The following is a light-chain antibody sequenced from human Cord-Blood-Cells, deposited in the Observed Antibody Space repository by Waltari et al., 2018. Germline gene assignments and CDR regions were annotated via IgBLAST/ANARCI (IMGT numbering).Light chain of an antibody. V-gene: IGLV3-1*01. CDR3: QAWDSSTVV. CDR2: QDS. Sequence: SYELTQPPSVSVSPGQPASITRSGDKLADKYACWYQKKPGQSPVLVIYQDSKRPSGIPERFSGSNSGNTATLTISGTQAMDEADYYCQAWDSSTVVFGGGTKLTVL. CDR1: KLADKY. J-gene: IGLJ2*01.